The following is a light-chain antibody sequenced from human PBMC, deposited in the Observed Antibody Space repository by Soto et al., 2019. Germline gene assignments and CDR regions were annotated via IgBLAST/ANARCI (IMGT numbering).Light chain of an antibody. CDR2: VAS. CDR1: RYIRSA. Sequence: IQMTQSPSSLSASVGDRVTITCRASRYIRSALSWYQHRPGQAPKVLIYVASTLQSGVPSRFSGSGYGTDFTLTISSLQPEDFATYYCQQYNSYSWTFGQGTKVDIK. J-gene: IGKJ1*01. V-gene: IGKV1-6*01. CDR3: QQYNSYSWT.